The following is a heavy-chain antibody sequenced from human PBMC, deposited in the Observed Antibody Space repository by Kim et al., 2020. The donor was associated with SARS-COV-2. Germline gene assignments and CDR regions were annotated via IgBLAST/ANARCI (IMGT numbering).Heavy chain of an antibody. CDR2: ISGSGGST. CDR1: GFTFSSYA. J-gene: IGHJ6*02. Sequence: GGSLRLSCAASGFTFSSYAMSWVRQAPGKGLEWVSAISGSGGSTYYADSVKGRFTISRDNSKNTLYLQMNSLRAEDTAVYYCARGVHCSGGSCDYYYYGMDVWGQGTTVTVSS. CDR3: ARGVHCSGGSCDYYYYGMDV. D-gene: IGHD2-15*01. V-gene: IGHV3-23*01.